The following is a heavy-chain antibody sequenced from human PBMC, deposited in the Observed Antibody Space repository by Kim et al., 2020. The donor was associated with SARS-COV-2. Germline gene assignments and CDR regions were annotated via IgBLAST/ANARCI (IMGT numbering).Heavy chain of an antibody. D-gene: IGHD2-21*02. CDR1: GFTFSSYS. CDR2: ISSSSSTI. V-gene: IGHV3-48*02. CDR3: ARDLGGGGLAYCGGDCYSNVYGMDV. Sequence: GGSLRLSCAASGFTFSSYSMNWVRQAPGKGLEWVSYISSSSSTIYYADSVKGRFTISRDNAKNSLYLQMNSLRDEDTAVYYCARDLGGGGLAYCGGDCYSNVYGMDVWGQGTTVTVSS. J-gene: IGHJ6*02.